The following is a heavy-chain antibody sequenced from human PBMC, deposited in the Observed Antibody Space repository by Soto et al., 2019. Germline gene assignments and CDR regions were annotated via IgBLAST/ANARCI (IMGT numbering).Heavy chain of an antibody. CDR2: INSDGRST. CDR3: VKDPGELLGYFDY. CDR1: GFIFSSYW. D-gene: IGHD3-10*01. Sequence: GGSLRLSCAASGFIFSSYWMHWVRQTPGKGLVWVARINSDGRSTTYADSVKGRFTISRDNAKNTLYLQMASLRAEDTAVYYCVKDPGELLGYFDYWGQGTLVTVSS. V-gene: IGHV3-74*01. J-gene: IGHJ4*02.